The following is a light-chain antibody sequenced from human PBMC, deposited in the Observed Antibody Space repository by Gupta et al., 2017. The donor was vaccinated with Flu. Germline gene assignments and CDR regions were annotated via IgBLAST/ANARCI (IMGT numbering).Light chain of an antibody. CDR2: GNN. CDR1: TIGSKS. V-gene: IGLV3-21*02. CDR3: QVWDSDSDHEV. J-gene: IGLJ3*02. Sequence: SYVLTQPPSVSVAPGQTARVTCEGNTIGSKSVHWYQQKPGQAPVLVLYGNNDRPLGIPERFSGSNSGNAATLTISRVEAGDEAVYYCQVWDSDSDHEVFGGGTKVTVL.